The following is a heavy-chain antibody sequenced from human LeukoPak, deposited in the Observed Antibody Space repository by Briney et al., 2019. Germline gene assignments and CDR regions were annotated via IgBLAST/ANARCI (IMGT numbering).Heavy chain of an antibody. D-gene: IGHD3-10*01. CDR1: GFTFSSYA. CDR3: ATPSLGSGSSGSVLNY. Sequence: GGSLRLSCAASGFTFSSYAITWVRQAPGKGLEWVSSISRSGDSTYYADSVRGRFTISRDNSKNTLNLQMSSLRAEDTAVYYCATPSLGSGSSGSVLNYWGQGTLVTVSS. V-gene: IGHV3-23*01. CDR2: ISRSGDST. J-gene: IGHJ4*02.